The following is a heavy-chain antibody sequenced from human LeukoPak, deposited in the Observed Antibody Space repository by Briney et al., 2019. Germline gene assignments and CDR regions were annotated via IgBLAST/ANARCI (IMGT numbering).Heavy chain of an antibody. CDR3: ARIRPPYYYDSKGTFDY. V-gene: IGHV4-39*07. CDR2: IYYSGST. CDR1: GGSISSSSYY. D-gene: IGHD3-22*01. J-gene: IGHJ4*02. Sequence: PSETLSLTCTVSGGSISSSSYYWGWIRQPPGKGLEWIGSIYYSGSTYYNPSLKSRVTISVDTSKNQFSLKLSSVTAADTAVYYCARIRPPYYYDSKGTFDYWGQGTLVTVSS.